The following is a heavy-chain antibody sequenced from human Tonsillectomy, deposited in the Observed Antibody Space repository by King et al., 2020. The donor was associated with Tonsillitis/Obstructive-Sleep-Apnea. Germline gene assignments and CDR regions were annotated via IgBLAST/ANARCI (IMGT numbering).Heavy chain of an antibody. CDR2: ISGSGGRT. CDR3: AKDRAGTSCSDY. D-gene: IGHD2-2*01. CDR1: GFTFSSYA. Sequence: VQLVESGGGLVQPGGSLRLSCAASGFTFSSYAMSWVRPAPGKGLEWVSAISGSGGRTYYADSGKGRFTISRDNSQNTLYLQMNSLRAEDTAVYYCAKDRAGTSCSDYWGQGTLVTVSS. V-gene: IGHV3-23*04. J-gene: IGHJ4*02.